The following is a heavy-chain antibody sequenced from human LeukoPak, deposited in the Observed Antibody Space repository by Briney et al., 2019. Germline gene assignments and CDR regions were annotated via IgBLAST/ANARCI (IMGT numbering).Heavy chain of an antibody. CDR2: INHSGYT. D-gene: IGHD6-19*01. Sequence: PSETLSLTCAVSGVAFSNYYWSWVRQSPRTGLEWIGEINHSGYTNYNPSLKSRVTMSIDTSKNQFSLMLTSVTAADTAVYYCTRAVAGHPDWGQGTLVTVSS. CDR1: GVAFSNYY. CDR3: TRAVAGHPD. V-gene: IGHV4-34*01. J-gene: IGHJ4*02.